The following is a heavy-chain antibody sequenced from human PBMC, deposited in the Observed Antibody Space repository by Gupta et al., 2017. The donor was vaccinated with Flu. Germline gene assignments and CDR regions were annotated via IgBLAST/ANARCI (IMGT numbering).Heavy chain of an antibody. Sequence: QVQLVQSGAEVKKPGASVKVSCQASGYTFTSYAMHWVRQAPGQRLEWMGWINAGNGNTKYSQKFQGRVTITRDTSASTAYMELSSLRSEDTAVYYCARVGSMVRGVITSYYYYYMDVWGKGTTVTVSS. CDR2: INAGNGNT. CDR3: ARVGSMVRGVITSYYYYYMDV. CDR1: GYTFTSYA. J-gene: IGHJ6*03. D-gene: IGHD3-10*01. V-gene: IGHV1-3*01.